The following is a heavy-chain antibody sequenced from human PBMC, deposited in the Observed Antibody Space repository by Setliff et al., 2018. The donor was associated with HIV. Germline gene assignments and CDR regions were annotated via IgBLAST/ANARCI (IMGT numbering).Heavy chain of an antibody. CDR3: ATYAYGSGRLDY. D-gene: IGHD2-2*01. CDR2: IYYSGST. V-gene: IGHV4-59*12. Sequence: ASETLSLTCTVSGGSISNYYWSWIRQPPGKGLEWIGYIYYSGSTNYNPSLKSRFTISRDSSRNTLYLQMNGLRAEDTAVYYCATYAYGSGRLDYWGQGTLVTVSS. J-gene: IGHJ4*02. CDR1: GGSISNYY.